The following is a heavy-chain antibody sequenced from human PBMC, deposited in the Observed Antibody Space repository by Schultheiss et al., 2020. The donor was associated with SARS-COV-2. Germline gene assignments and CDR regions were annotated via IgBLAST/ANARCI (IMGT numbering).Heavy chain of an antibody. V-gene: IGHV1-2*06. CDR2: INPNSGGT. CDR3: ARDFPAWSVWGSYRYYFDY. CDR1: GYTFTGYY. J-gene: IGHJ4*02. D-gene: IGHD3-16*02. Sequence: ASVKVSCKASGYTFTGYYMHWVRQAPGQGLEWMGRINPNSGGTNYAQKFQGRVTMTTDTSTSTAYMELRSLRSDDTAVYYCARDFPAWSVWGSYRYYFDYWGQGTLVTVSS.